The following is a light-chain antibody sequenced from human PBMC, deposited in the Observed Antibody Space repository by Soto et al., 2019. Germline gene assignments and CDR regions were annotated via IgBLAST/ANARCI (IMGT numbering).Light chain of an antibody. CDR1: QSILYSSNNKNF. Sequence: DIVMTQSPDSLAVSLGERATINCKSSQSILYSSNNKNFLAWYQQKPGQPPKLLIYWASSRESGVPDRFSGSGAGTEFSLTISSLQAEDVAVYYCQQYYSTPLTCGGGTKLEIK. CDR2: WAS. V-gene: IGKV4-1*01. CDR3: QQYYSTPLT. J-gene: IGKJ4*01.